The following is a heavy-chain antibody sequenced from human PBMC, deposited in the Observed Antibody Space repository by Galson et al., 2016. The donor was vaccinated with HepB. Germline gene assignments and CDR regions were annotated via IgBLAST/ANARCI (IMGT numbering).Heavy chain of an antibody. Sequence: QSGAEVKKPGESLKISCKGSGYIFSSYWIGWVRQMPGKGLEWMGIIYAGDSDTRYSPSFQGQVTISVDKSIDTAYLQWSSLRASDTAIYYCVRIGGSSYWYEDYWGHGTLVTVSS. J-gene: IGHJ4*01. D-gene: IGHD1-26*01. V-gene: IGHV5-51*01. CDR1: GYIFSSYW. CDR2: IYAGDSDT. CDR3: VRIGGSSYWYEDY.